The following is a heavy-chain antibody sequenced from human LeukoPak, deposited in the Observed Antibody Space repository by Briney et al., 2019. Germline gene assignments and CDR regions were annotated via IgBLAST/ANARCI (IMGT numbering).Heavy chain of an antibody. CDR3: AAGGWFDP. D-gene: IGHD3-16*01. Sequence: ASVKVSCKASGYTFSSDGISWVRQAPGQGLEWMGGFDPEDGETIHAQKFQGRVTMTEDISTDTAYMELSRLRSDDTAVYYCAAGGWFDPWGQGTLVTVSS. V-gene: IGHV1-24*01. CDR2: FDPEDGET. J-gene: IGHJ5*02. CDR1: GYTFSSDG.